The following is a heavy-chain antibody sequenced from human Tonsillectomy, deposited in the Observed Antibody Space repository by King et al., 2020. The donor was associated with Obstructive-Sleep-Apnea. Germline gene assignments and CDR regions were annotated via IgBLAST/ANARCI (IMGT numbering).Heavy chain of an antibody. CDR3: ARGGSGWYPRDAFDI. J-gene: IGHJ3*02. D-gene: IGHD6-19*01. Sequence: VQLVESGGGLVKPGGSLRLSCAASEFTFSSYSMNWVRQAPGKGLEWVSSISTSGSYIFYADSVKGRFTISRDNAKNSLCLHMNSLRAEDTAVYYCARGGSGWYPRDAFDIWGQGTMVTVSS. CDR1: EFTFSSYS. V-gene: IGHV3-21*01. CDR2: ISTSGSYI.